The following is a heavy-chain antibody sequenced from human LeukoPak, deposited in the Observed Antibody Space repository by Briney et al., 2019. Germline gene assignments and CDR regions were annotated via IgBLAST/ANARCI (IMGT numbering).Heavy chain of an antibody. CDR1: GYTFTSYG. CDR3: ARGGLIVVVPAASNYYFDS. V-gene: IGHV1-18*01. CDR2: ISAYNGNT. J-gene: IGHJ4*02. D-gene: IGHD2-2*01. Sequence: ATVKVSCKASGYTFTSYGNSWVRQAPGQGHEVRGWISAYNGNTNYAQKLQGRVTMTTDTSTSTAYMALRSLRSDDTAVYYCARGGLIVVVPAASNYYFDSWGQGTLVTVSS.